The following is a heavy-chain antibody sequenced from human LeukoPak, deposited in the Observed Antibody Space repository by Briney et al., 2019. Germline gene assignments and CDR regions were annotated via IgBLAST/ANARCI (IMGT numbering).Heavy chain of an antibody. D-gene: IGHD6-19*01. V-gene: IGHV1-46*01. J-gene: IGHJ4*02. Sequence: GASVKVSCKASGYTFTSYYMHWVRQAPGQGLEWMGIINPSGGSTSYAQKFQGRVTMTRDMSTSTVYMELSSLRSEDTAVYYCARDMPRSQIGTIAVAGRIGYWGQGTLVTVSS. CDR2: INPSGGST. CDR1: GYTFTSYY. CDR3: ARDMPRSQIGTIAVAGRIGY.